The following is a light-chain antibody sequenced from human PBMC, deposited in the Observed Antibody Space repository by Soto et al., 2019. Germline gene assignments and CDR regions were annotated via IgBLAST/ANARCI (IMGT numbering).Light chain of an antibody. CDR1: QSISSW. CDR3: QHYGTSPST. V-gene: IGKV1-5*01. Sequence: DIQMTQSPSTLSASVGDRVTITCRASQSISSWLAWYQQKPGKAPKLLIYDASSLESGVPSRFSGSGSGTEFTLTISSLQPDDFATYYCQHYGTSPSTFGRGTKVEIK. J-gene: IGKJ1*01. CDR2: DAS.